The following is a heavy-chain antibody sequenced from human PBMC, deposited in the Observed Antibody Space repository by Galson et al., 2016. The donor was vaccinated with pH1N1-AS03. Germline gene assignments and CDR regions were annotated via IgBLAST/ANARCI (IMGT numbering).Heavy chain of an antibody. J-gene: IGHJ4*02. CDR3: ARMAAAGD. CDR2: ISGADLST. Sequence: SLRLSCAASGFTFSTYAMSWVRQAPGKGLEWVSSISGADLSTYYADSVKGRFTTSRDNSKNTLNLQLTSLRSEDTAVYYCARMAAAGDWGQGTLVTVSS. CDR1: GFTFSTYA. D-gene: IGHD6-13*01. V-gene: IGHV3-23*01.